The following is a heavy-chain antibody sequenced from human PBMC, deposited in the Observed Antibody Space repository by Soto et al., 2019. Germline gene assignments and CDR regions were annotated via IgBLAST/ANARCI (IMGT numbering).Heavy chain of an antibody. D-gene: IGHD2-2*01. CDR3: ARDLAVLVPAAMSYYYYGMDV. Sequence: QLQLQESGSGLVKPSQTLSLTCAVSGGSISSGGYSWSWIRQPPGKGLEWIGYIYHSGSTYYNPSLKSRVTMSVDRSKHQFSLKLSSVTAADTAVYYCARDLAVLVPAAMSYYYYGMDVWGQGTTVTVSS. CDR1: GGSISSGGYS. CDR2: IYHSGST. J-gene: IGHJ6*02. V-gene: IGHV4-30-2*01.